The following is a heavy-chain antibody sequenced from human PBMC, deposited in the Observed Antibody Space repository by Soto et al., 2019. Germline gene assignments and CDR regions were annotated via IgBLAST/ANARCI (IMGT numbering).Heavy chain of an antibody. CDR3: VRVRRGQLDY. V-gene: IGHV1-18*01. Sequence: QVHLVQSGPEVKNPGASIKVSCKASGYLFTDYGIAWVRQAPGQGLEWMGWINVFNGDPRYAPNLQGRVTMTKDTSTNTASTELRSLRSDDTAVYFCVRVRRGQLDYWGQGSLVTVSS. CDR2: INVFNGDP. CDR1: GYLFTDYG. D-gene: IGHD1-1*01. J-gene: IGHJ4*02.